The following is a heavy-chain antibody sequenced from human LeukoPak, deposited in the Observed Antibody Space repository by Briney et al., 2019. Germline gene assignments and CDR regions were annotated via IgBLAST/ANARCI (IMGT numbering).Heavy chain of an antibody. Sequence: SGTLSLTCAVSGGSVSSSHYWGWIRQPPGKGLEWIGSIYYGGSTYYNASLRSRVTTSVDTSKNQFSLKLSSVTAADTAVYYCARELEPHYYDFWSGYHRWFDPWGQGTLVTVSS. J-gene: IGHJ5*02. D-gene: IGHD3-3*01. CDR3: ARELEPHYYDFWSGYHRWFDP. V-gene: IGHV4-39*07. CDR1: GGSVSSSHY. CDR2: IYYGGST.